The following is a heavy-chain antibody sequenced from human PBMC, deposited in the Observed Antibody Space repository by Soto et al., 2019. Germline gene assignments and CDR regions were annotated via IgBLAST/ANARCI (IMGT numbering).Heavy chain of an antibody. J-gene: IGHJ3*02. Sequence: QVQLVQSGAEVKKPGSSVKVACKASGGTLSTFSVSWVRQAPGQGLEWMGRFSPILGTAVYAQKFQGRVTITADNSTNPVYLDLSRLISEDTSVYYCATNRGFTGHWGDTYDIWGQGTMVAVSS. CDR3: ATNRGFTGHWGDTYDI. CDR1: GGTLSTFS. D-gene: IGHD7-27*01. CDR2: FSPILGTA. V-gene: IGHV1-69*08.